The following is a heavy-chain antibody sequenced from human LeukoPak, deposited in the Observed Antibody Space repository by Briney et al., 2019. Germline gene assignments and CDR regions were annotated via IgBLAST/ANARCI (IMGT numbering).Heavy chain of an antibody. J-gene: IGHJ5*02. Sequence: SVKVSCKASGGTFSSYAISSVRQAPGQGLEWMGRIIPIRGRANNAQKFQGRVRITAYKSTRTAYMDLSSQRPNDTPVYYCPRVLEAGWFDPWGQGTLVTVSS. V-gene: IGHV1-69*04. CDR2: IIPIRGRA. CDR3: PRVLEAGWFDP. D-gene: IGHD3-3*01. CDR1: GGTFSSYA.